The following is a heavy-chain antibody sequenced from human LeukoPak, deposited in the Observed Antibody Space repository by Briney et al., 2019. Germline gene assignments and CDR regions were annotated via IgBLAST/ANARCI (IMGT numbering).Heavy chain of an antibody. D-gene: IGHD3-22*01. J-gene: IGHJ4*02. V-gene: IGHV4-38-2*01. Sequence: SETLSLTCAVSGYSISSGYYWVWVRQPPGKGLDWIGSVNHNGITYYNPSLKSRVAISVDTPKNHFSLKLSSVTAAGTAVYYCARNYDSTGYHNMPLEYWGQGTLVTVSS. CDR1: GYSISSGYY. CDR2: VNHNGIT. CDR3: ARNYDSTGYHNMPLEY.